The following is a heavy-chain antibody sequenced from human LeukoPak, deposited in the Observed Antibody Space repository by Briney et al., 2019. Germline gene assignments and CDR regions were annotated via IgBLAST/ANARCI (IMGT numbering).Heavy chain of an antibody. CDR3: VRHGPFGSGTIGYFDY. D-gene: IGHD3-10*01. J-gene: IGHJ4*02. CDR1: GASISSSSYY. V-gene: IGHV4-39*01. Sequence: SETLSLTCTVSGASISSSSYYWGWIRRPPGTGLEWIGSGSYGGSTYHNPSLSSRVTTSVGMSKSQFSLKLTSVTAADTAVYYCVRHGPFGSGTIGYFDYWGQGTLVTVSS. CDR2: GSYGGST.